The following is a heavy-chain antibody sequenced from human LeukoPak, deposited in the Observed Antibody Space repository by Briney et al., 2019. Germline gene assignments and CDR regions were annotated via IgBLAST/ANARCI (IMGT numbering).Heavy chain of an antibody. V-gene: IGHV4-30-4*01. J-gene: IGHJ1*01. CDR2: IYDSGST. D-gene: IGHD3-10*01. CDR3: AKHYSGSETYGFFQH. CDR1: GGYISSGDSY. Sequence: SETLSLTCTVSGGYISSGDSYWSWIRQPPGKGLEWIGYIYDSGSTYYNPSLKSRLTMSVDTSKMQFSLRLSSVTAADTALYYCAKHYSGSETYGFFQHWSQGTLVTVSS.